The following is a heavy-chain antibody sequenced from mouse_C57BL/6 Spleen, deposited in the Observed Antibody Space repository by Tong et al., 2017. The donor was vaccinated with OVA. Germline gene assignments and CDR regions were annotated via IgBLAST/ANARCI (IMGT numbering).Heavy chain of an antibody. CDR1: GFNIKNTY. CDR3: ALYYYGSSLAYFDY. Sequence: EVQLQESVAELVRPGASVKFSCTASGFNIKNTYMHWVKQRPEQGLEWIGRIDPANGNTKYAPKFQGKATITADTSSNTAYLQLSSLTSEDTAVYYCALYYYGSSLAYFDYWGQGTTLTVSS. CDR2: IDPANGNT. V-gene: IGHV14-3*01. J-gene: IGHJ2*01. D-gene: IGHD1-1*01.